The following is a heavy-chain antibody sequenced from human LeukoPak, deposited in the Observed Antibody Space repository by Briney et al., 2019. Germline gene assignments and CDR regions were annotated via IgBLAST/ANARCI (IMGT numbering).Heavy chain of an antibody. D-gene: IGHD3-10*01. Sequence: GRSLRLSCAASGFTFSSYAMHWVRQAPGKGLEWVAVISYDGSNKYYADSVKGRFTISRDNSKNTLYLQMNSLRAEDTAVYYCARDRGRGVRGVIVYYYYGMDVWGQGTTVTVSS. CDR2: ISYDGSNK. CDR1: GFTFSSYA. V-gene: IGHV3-30-3*01. CDR3: ARDRGRGVRGVIVYYYYGMDV. J-gene: IGHJ6*02.